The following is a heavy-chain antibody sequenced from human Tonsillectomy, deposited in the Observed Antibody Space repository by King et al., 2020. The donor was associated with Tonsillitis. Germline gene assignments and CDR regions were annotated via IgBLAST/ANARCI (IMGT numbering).Heavy chain of an antibody. D-gene: IGHD4-17*01. CDR2: IWYDGSNK. V-gene: IGHV3-33*01. CDR1: GFTFSSYG. CDR3: AREGGRGTVTNYYWYFDL. J-gene: IGHJ2*01. Sequence: QLVQSGGGVVQPGRSRRLSCAASGFTFSSYGMHWVRQAPGKGLEWVAVIWYDGSNKYYADSVKGRFTISRDNSKNTLYLQMNSLRAEDTAVYYCAREGGRGTVTNYYWYFDLWGRGTLVTVSS.